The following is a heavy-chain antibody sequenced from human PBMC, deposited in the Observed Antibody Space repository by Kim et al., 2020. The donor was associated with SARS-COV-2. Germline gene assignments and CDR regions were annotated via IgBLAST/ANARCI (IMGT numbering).Heavy chain of an antibody. D-gene: IGHD5-18*01. CDR2: IYSGGST. CDR1: GFTVSSNY. Sequence: GGSLRLSCAASGFTVSSNYMSWVRQAPGKGLEWVSVIYSGGSTYYADSVKGRFTISRDNSKNTLYLHMNSLRAEDTAVYYCARQTVDTRLAFDPWGQGT. V-gene: IGHV3-53*01. CDR3: ARQTVDTRLAFDP. J-gene: IGHJ3*01.